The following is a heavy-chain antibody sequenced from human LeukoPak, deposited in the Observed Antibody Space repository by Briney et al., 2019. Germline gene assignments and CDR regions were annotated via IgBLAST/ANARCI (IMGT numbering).Heavy chain of an antibody. V-gene: IGHV3-48*02. Sequence: PGGSLRLSCAASGFTFSSFSMNWVRQAPGKGLEWVSYISSGSSTIYYADSVKGRFTISRDNAKNSLYLQVNSLRDEDTAVYYCARDGDFEKPFFDYWGQGTLVTVSS. J-gene: IGHJ4*02. CDR3: ARDGDFEKPFFDY. D-gene: IGHD4-17*01. CDR1: GFTFSSFS. CDR2: ISSGSSTI.